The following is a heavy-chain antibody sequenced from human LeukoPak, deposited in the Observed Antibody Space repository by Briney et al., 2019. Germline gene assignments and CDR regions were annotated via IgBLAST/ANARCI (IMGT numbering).Heavy chain of an antibody. Sequence: PSETLSLTCTVSGYSISSGYYWGWIRQPPGKGLEWIGSIYRSGSTNYNPSLKSRVTISVDTSKNQFSLKLSSVTAADTAVYYCARGGSGSYRYYYYYMDVWGKGTTVTISS. V-gene: IGHV4-38-2*02. CDR2: IYRSGST. CDR3: ARGGSGSYRYYYYYMDV. J-gene: IGHJ6*03. D-gene: IGHD3-10*01. CDR1: GYSISSGYY.